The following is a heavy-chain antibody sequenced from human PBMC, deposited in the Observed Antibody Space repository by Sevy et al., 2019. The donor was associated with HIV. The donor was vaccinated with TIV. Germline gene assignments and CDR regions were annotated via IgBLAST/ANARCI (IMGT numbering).Heavy chain of an antibody. Sequence: ASVKVSCKASGYTFTGYYMHWVRQAPGQGIEWMGWINPNSGGTNYAQKFQGRVTMTRDTSISTANIELRRLRSDDTAVYYFAKTMVRGVIISGYYFDYWGQGTLVTVSS. CDR3: AKTMVRGVIISGYYFDY. J-gene: IGHJ4*02. CDR1: GYTFTGYY. D-gene: IGHD3-10*01. CDR2: INPNSGGT. V-gene: IGHV1-2*02.